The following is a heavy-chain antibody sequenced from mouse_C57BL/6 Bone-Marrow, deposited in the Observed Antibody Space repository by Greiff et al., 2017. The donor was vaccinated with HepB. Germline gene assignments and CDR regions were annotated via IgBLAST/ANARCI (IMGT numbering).Heavy chain of an antibody. V-gene: IGHV5-12*01. J-gene: IGHJ2*01. CDR1: GFTFSDYY. D-gene: IGHD1-1*01. CDR3: ARQGGSRGGDYVDY. Sequence: EVQVVESGGGLVQPGGSLKLSCAASGFTFSDYYMYWVRQTPEKRLEWVAYISNGGGSTYYPDTVKGRFTISRDNAKNTLYLQMSRLKSEDTAMYYGARQGGSRGGDYVDYWGQGTTLTVSS. CDR2: ISNGGGST.